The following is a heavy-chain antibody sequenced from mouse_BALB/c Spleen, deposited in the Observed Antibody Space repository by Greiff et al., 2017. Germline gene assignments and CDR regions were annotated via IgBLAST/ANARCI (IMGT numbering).Heavy chain of an antibody. CDR1: GFSFTSYG. Sequence: VQLQQSGPGLVQPSQSLSITCTVSGFSFTSYGVHWVRQSPGKGLEWLGVIWSGGSTDYNAAFISRLSISKDNSKSQVFFKMNSLQANDTAIYYCARVENDGYPAWFAYWGQGTLVTVSA. J-gene: IGHJ3*01. D-gene: IGHD2-3*01. CDR3: ARVENDGYPAWFAY. V-gene: IGHV2-2*02. CDR2: IWSGGST.